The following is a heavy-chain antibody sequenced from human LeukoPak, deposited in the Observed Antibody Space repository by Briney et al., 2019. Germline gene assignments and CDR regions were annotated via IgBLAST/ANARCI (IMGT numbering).Heavy chain of an antibody. CDR1: GFTFATYA. Sequence: GESLRLSCAASGFTFATYAMSWVRQAPGKGLEWVGRIKSKTDGGTIDYAAPVKGRFTISRDDSKDTLFLQMNSLKTEDTAVYYCTTDLSELDDSGYYAKYFHHWGQGTLVSVSS. J-gene: IGHJ1*01. V-gene: IGHV3-15*01. CDR3: TTDLSELDDSGYYAKYFHH. D-gene: IGHD3-22*01. CDR2: IKSKTDGGTI.